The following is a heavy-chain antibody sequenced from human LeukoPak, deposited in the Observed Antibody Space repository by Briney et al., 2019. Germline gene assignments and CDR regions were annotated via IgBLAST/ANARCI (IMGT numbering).Heavy chain of an antibody. CDR2: ISGSGGST. Sequence: GGSLRLSCAASGFTFSSYAMSWVRQAPGKGLEWVSAISGSGGSTYYADSVKGRFTISRDNSKNTLYLQMNSLRAEDTAVYYCARASEYYFLMDVWGKGTTVTVSS. CDR1: GFTFSSYA. V-gene: IGHV3-23*01. D-gene: IGHD2/OR15-2a*01. CDR3: ARASEYYFLMDV. J-gene: IGHJ6*03.